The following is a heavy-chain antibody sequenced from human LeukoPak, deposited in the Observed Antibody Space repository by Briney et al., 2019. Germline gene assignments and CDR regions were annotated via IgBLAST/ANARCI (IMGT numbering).Heavy chain of an antibody. D-gene: IGHD3-10*01. CDR3: ARDYPYITMVRGVLFDY. Sequence: PGGSLRLSCAASGFTFSSYSMNWVRQAPGKGLEWVSYISSSSSTIYYADSVKGRFTISRDNAKNSLYLQMNSLRAEDTAVYYCARDYPYITMVRGVLFDYWGQGTLVTVSS. J-gene: IGHJ4*02. CDR2: ISSSSSTI. CDR1: GFTFSSYS. V-gene: IGHV3-48*04.